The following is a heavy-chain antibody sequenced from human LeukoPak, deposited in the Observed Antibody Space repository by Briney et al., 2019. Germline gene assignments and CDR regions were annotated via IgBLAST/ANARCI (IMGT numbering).Heavy chain of an antibody. D-gene: IGHD3-3*02. V-gene: IGHV3-74*01. CDR2: INPDGSTT. Sequence: GGSLRLSCAASGFTFSSYWMHWVRQAPGKGLVWVSRINPDGSTTSYADSVKGRFTISRDSAKNTLYLQMNSLRAEDTAVYYCARVSVGRFYFDNWGQGTPVTVSS. CDR1: GFTFSSYW. J-gene: IGHJ4*02. CDR3: ARVSVGRFYFDN.